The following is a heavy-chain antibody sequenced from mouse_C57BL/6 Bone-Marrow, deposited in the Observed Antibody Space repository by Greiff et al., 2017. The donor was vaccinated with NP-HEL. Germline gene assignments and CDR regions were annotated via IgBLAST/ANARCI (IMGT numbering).Heavy chain of an antibody. CDR1: GFTFSDYG. V-gene: IGHV5-15*01. J-gene: IGHJ4*01. CDR3: AAVGYYYAMDY. D-gene: IGHD3-3*01. Sequence: EVKLMESGGGLVQPGGSLKLSCAASGFTFSDYGMAWVRQAPRTGLEWVAFISNLAYSIYYADTVTGRFTISSENANNTLYLEMSSLRSEETAMYYCAAVGYYYAMDYWGQGTSVTVSS. CDR2: ISNLAYSI.